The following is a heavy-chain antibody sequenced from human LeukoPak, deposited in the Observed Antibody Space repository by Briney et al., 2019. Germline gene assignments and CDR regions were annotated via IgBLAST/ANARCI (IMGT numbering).Heavy chain of an antibody. D-gene: IGHD1-1*01. Sequence: ASVKVSCKTSGYSFTSHGISWVRQAPGQGLEWMGWISGYNGNTNYAQKFQGRVTMTTDESTRTAHMEVRGLRSDDTAVYYCARGGWTTEMDYWGQGPLVTV. CDR3: ARGGWTTEMDY. CDR1: GYSFTSHG. CDR2: ISGYNGNT. V-gene: IGHV1-18*01. J-gene: IGHJ4*02.